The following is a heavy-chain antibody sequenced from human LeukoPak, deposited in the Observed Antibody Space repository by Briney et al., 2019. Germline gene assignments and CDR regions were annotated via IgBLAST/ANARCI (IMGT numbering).Heavy chain of an antibody. D-gene: IGHD3-16*02. CDR1: GYTFTSYY. Sequence: ASVKVSCKASGYTFTSYYMHWVRQAPGQGLEWMGIINPSGGSTSYAQKFQGRVTMTRDTSTSTVYMELSSLRSEDTAVYYCARAQAGYQGHYYYMDVWGKGTTVTISS. J-gene: IGHJ6*03. V-gene: IGHV1-46*01. CDR3: ARAQAGYQGHYYYMDV. CDR2: INPSGGST.